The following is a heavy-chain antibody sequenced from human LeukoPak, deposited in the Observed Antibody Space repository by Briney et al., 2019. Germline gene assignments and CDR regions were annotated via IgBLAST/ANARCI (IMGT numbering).Heavy chain of an antibody. J-gene: IGHJ4*02. D-gene: IGHD4-23*01. CDR1: GGTFSSYA. CDR3: AGGSSAYGGNLDY. Sequence: SVKVSCKASGGTFSSYAISWVRQAPGQGLEWMGGIIPIFGTANYAQKFQGRVTITADESTSTAYMELSSLRSEDTAVYYCAGGSSAYGGNLDYWGQGTLVTVSS. CDR2: IIPIFGTA. V-gene: IGHV1-69*13.